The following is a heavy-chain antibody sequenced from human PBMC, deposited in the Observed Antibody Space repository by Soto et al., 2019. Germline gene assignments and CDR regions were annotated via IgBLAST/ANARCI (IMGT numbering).Heavy chain of an antibody. CDR3: AKGLDLDF. CDR1: GFTFSSYG. J-gene: IGHJ2*01. V-gene: IGHV3-30*18. CDR2: ISYDGSNK. Sequence: QVQLVESGGGVVQPGRSLRLSCAASGFTFSSYGMHWVRQAPGKGLEWVAVISYDGSNKYYADSVKGRFTISRDNSKNTLYLQMNRLGAEDAAGYYCAKGLDLDFWGRGTLVTVSS.